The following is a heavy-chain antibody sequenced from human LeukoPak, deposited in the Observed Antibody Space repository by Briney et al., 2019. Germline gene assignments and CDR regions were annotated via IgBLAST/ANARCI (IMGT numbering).Heavy chain of an antibody. Sequence: PSETLSLTCAVYGGSFSGYYWSWIRQPPGKGLEWIGEINHSGSTNYNPSLKSRVTISVDTSKNQFSLQLNSVTPEDTAVYYCARGGLAGYNWFDLWGQGTLVTVSS. J-gene: IGHJ5*02. CDR3: ARGGLAGYNWFDL. CDR1: GGSFSGYY. V-gene: IGHV4-34*01. CDR2: INHSGST. D-gene: IGHD6-13*01.